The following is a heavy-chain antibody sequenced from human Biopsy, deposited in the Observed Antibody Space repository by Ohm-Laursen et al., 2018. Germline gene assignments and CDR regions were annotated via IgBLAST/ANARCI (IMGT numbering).Heavy chain of an antibody. Sequence: GTLSLTCSVSGGSMTGYERSWIRLAPGKGLEWIGYIYYSGGTKYNPSLASRVTFSVDMSKSQFSLKLYSVTAADTAVYYCASAGYNPDWNFDLWGRGTRVTVSS. CDR2: IYYSGGT. J-gene: IGHJ2*01. V-gene: IGHV4-59*01. CDR3: ASAGYNPDWNFDL. D-gene: IGHD5-24*01. CDR1: GGSMTGYE.